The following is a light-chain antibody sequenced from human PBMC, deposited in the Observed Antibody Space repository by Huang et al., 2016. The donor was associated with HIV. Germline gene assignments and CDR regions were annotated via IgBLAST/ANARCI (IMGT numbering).Light chain of an antibody. CDR3: HQYNNWPPWT. CDR1: QSVSSN. V-gene: IGKV3-15*01. CDR2: GAS. Sequence: ELVMTQSPATLSVSPGERATLSCRASQSVSSNLAWYQQKPGQAPRLLIYGASTRATGSPDRFSGSGSGTEFTLTISSLQSEDCAVYYCHQYNNWPPWTFGQGTKVEIK. J-gene: IGKJ1*01.